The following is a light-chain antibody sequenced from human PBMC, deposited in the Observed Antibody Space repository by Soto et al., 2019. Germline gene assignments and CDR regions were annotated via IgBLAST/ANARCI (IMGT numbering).Light chain of an antibody. Sequence: QSALTQPASVSGSPGQSITISCTGTSSDVGSFNLVSWYQQHPGKAPKLMIYGVSKRPPGVSNRFSGSKSGNTASLTISGLQAEDEADYYCCSYARSNTYVFGTGTKVTVL. J-gene: IGLJ1*01. CDR3: CSYARSNTYV. V-gene: IGLV2-23*02. CDR2: GVS. CDR1: SSDVGSFNL.